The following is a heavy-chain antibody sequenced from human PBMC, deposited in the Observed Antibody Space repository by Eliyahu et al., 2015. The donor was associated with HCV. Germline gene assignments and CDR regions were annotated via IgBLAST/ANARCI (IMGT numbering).Heavy chain of an antibody. CDR2: ISWNSGSI. CDR3: ARLDTAMVNSMGAFDI. CDR1: GFTFDXYA. D-gene: IGHD5-18*01. J-gene: IGHJ3*02. Sequence: EVQLVESGGGLVQPGRSLRLSCAASGFTFDXYAMHWVRQAPGKGLEWVSGISWNSGSIGYADSVKGRFTISRDNAKNSLYLQMNSLRAEDTALYYCARLDTAMVNSMGAFDIWGQGTMVTVSS. V-gene: IGHV3-9*01.